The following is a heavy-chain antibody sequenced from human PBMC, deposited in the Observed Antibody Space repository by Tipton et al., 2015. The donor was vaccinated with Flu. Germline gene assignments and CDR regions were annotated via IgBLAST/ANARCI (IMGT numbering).Heavy chain of an antibody. V-gene: IGHV1-18*01. CDR1: GYTFTSYG. Sequence: QLVQSGAEVKKPGASVKVSCKASGYTFTSYGISWVRQAPGQGLEWMGWISAYNGNTNYAQKLQGRVTMTTDTSTSTAYMELRSLRSDDTAVYYCARVSLPVYYDFWSGVLSRTYPYYYGMDVWGQGTTVTVSS. CDR2: ISAYNGNT. D-gene: IGHD3-3*01. CDR3: ARVSLPVYYDFWSGVLSRTYPYYYGMDV. J-gene: IGHJ6*02.